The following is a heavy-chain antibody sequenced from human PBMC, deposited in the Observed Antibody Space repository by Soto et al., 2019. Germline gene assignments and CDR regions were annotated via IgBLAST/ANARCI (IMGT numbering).Heavy chain of an antibody. CDR2: INHSGGT. CDR1: GGSFSAYY. CDR3: ATYRLLTDAFDI. J-gene: IGHJ3*02. D-gene: IGHD2-2*02. Sequence: PSETLSLTCPVSGGSFSAYYWSWIRQPPGKGLECIGEINHSGGTSYNPSLKGRVTISVEATRCQFSLKLTSVTAPDTAVYYCATYRLLTDAFDIGRQRRMVTVSS. V-gene: IGHV4-34*01.